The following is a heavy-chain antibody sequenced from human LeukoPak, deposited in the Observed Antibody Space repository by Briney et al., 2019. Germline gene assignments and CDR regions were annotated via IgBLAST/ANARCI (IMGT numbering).Heavy chain of an antibody. CDR2: IYSTGST. D-gene: IGHD1-26*01. Sequence: PSETLSLTCTVSGGSISRYYWSWIRQPPGKGLEWIGYIYSTGSTNSNPSLKSRVTISVDTSKNHFSLKLTSVTAADTAVYYRARHESAVGALFYWGQGSLVTVSS. V-gene: IGHV4-59*08. CDR3: ARHESAVGALFY. CDR1: GGSISRYY. J-gene: IGHJ4*02.